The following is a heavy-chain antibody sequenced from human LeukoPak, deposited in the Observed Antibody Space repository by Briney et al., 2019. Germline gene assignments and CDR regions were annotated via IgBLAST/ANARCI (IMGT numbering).Heavy chain of an antibody. D-gene: IGHD3-22*01. CDR3: ARGNTYYYESSGYYYFDY. CDR1: GFTVSSNY. CDR2: IYSGGST. Sequence: GGSLRLSCAASGFTVSSNYMSWVRQAPGKGLEWVSVIYSGGSTYYADSVKGRFTISRDNSKNTLYLQMNSLRAEDTAVYYCARGNTYYYESSGYYYFDYWGQGTLVTVSS. J-gene: IGHJ4*02. V-gene: IGHV3-66*01.